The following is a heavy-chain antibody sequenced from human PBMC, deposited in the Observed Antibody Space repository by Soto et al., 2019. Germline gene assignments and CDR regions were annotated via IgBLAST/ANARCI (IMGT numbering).Heavy chain of an antibody. V-gene: IGHV3-66*01. CDR1: GFTVSSND. J-gene: IGHJ4*02. CDR3: TVYDSSGYYDY. D-gene: IGHD3-22*01. Sequence: GGSLRLSCAASGFTVSSNDMSWARQAPGEGLEWVSVIYSGGSTYYADSVKGRFTISRDNSKNTLYLQMNSLRAEDTAVYYCTVYDSSGYYDYWGQGTLVTVSS. CDR2: IYSGGST.